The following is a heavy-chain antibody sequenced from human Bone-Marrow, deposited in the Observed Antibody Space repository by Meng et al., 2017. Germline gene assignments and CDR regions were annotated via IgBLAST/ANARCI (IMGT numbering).Heavy chain of an antibody. V-gene: IGHV3-33*06. Sequence: GGSLRLSCAASGFTFISYGMHWVRQAPGKGLEWVVVIWYDGSNKYYADSVKGRFTISRDNSKNTLYLQMNNLRTEDTAVYYCSKDGLLLWFGELGQWAFDNWGQGTMVTVSS. CDR3: SKDGLLLWFGELGQWAFDN. J-gene: IGHJ3*02. CDR2: IWYDGSNK. D-gene: IGHD3-10*01. CDR1: GFTFISYG.